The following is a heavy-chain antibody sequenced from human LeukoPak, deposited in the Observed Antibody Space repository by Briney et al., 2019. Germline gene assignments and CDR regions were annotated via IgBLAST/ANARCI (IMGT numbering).Heavy chain of an antibody. CDR1: GFTFTTYT. CDR3: ARIYSSSSSRGAFDI. D-gene: IGHD6-6*01. V-gene: IGHV3-21*01. J-gene: IGHJ3*02. Sequence: PGGSLRLSCAASGFTFTTYTMNWVRQAPGKGLEWVSSISSSSSYIYYADSVKGRFTISRDNAKNSPYLQMNSLRAEDTAVYYCARIYSSSSSRGAFDIWGQGTMVTVSS. CDR2: ISSSSSYI.